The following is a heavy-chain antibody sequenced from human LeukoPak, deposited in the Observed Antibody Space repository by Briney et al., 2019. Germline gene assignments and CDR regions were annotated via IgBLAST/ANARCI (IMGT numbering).Heavy chain of an antibody. CDR2: ISGSGGST. D-gene: IGHD6-19*01. J-gene: IGHJ4*02. CDR3: AKDYSSGWLSDY. CDR1: GFNFNNYA. Sequence: PGGSLRLSCAASGFNFNNYAMSWVRQAPGRGLEWVSTISGSGGSTYYADSVKGRFTISRDNSKNTLYFQMNSLRAEDTAVYYCAKDYSSGWLSDYWGQGTLVTVSS. V-gene: IGHV3-23*01.